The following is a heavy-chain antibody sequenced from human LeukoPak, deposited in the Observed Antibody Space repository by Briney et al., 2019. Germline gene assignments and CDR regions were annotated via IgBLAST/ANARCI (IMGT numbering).Heavy chain of an antibody. D-gene: IGHD5-12*01. CDR3: ARENSGYPRGDFDY. Sequence: GGSLRLSCAASGFTFSAYSMNWVRHTPGRGLEWVANINGRGITIHYADSFKGRFTISRDNAKNSLYLQMNSLRAEDTAVYYCARENSGYPRGDFDYWGQGTLVTVSS. CDR2: INGRGITI. CDR1: GFTFSAYS. J-gene: IGHJ4*02. V-gene: IGHV3-48*04.